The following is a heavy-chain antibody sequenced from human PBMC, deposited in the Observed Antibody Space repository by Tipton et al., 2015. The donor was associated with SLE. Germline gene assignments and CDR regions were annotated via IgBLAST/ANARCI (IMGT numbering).Heavy chain of an antibody. CDR1: GGTFSSYT. V-gene: IGHV1-69*09. CDR2: IIPILGIA. CDR3: ASSSSSCPEY. D-gene: IGHD6-13*01. J-gene: IGHJ4*02. Sequence: QVQLVQSGAEVKKPGSSVKVSCKASGGTFSSYTISWVRQAPGQGLEWMGRIIPILGIANYAQKLQGRVTITADKSTSTAYMELSSLRSEDTAVYYCASSSSSCPEYWDQGTLVTVSS.